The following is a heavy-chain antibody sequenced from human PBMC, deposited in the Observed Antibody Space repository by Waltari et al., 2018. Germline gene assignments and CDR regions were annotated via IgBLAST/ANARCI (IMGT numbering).Heavy chain of an antibody. V-gene: IGHV1-69-2*01. D-gene: IGHD3-10*01. CDR1: GSTFPAYT. CDR3: ATAPGGGSSASRPFHF. Sequence: EVHLLQSGAELKKPGTPVKISCNLSGSTFPAYTLHWGRQGPGDGLQWGGLVDPEDGQAISADKFQGRVTMTADTSTDTAYLELTSLTSEDTAVFFCATAPGGGSSASRPFHFWGQGTMITVSS. J-gene: IGHJ3*01. CDR2: VDPEDGQA.